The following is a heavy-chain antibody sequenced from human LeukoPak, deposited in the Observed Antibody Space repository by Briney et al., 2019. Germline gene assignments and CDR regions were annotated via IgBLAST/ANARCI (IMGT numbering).Heavy chain of an antibody. Sequence: PGRSLRLSCAASGFSFTSYGMHWVRQAPGKGLEWVSYIWYDGTNKHYADSVKGRNTISRDTSNNVLYLQMNSLRAEDTAVYYCARVSESGNSDYWGQGTLVTVSS. CDR2: IWYDGTNK. CDR3: ARVSESGNSDY. V-gene: IGHV3-33*01. D-gene: IGHD4-23*01. J-gene: IGHJ4*02. CDR1: GFSFTSYG.